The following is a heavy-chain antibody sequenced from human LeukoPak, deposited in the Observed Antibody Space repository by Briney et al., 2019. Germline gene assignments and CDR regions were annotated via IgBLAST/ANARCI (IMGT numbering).Heavy chain of an antibody. D-gene: IGHD4-11*01. CDR1: AGTFTSYA. CDR2: IKIGEGTT. Sequence: GASVKVSCKGSAGTFTSYAISWVRQAPGQGPEWMGWIKIGEGTTHSAQKFQDRVSMTRDRSSNTAFLELRSLRSDDTAVYFCSRSFYSSSWYYFDLWGQGTLVTVSS. V-gene: IGHV1-18*01. J-gene: IGHJ4*02. CDR3: SRSFYSSSWYYFDL.